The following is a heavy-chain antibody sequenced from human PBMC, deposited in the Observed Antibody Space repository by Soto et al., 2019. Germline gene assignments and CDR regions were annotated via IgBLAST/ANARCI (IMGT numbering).Heavy chain of an antibody. CDR3: ARGRMKYSSSGPYYYGMDV. Sequence: SVKVSCKASGGTFSSYAISWVRQAPGQGLEWMGGVIPIFGTANYAQKFQGRVAITADESTSTAYMELSSLRSEDTAVYYCARGRMKYSSSGPYYYGMDVWGQGTTVTVSS. V-gene: IGHV1-69*13. D-gene: IGHD6-6*01. CDR1: GGTFSSYA. J-gene: IGHJ6*02. CDR2: VIPIFGTA.